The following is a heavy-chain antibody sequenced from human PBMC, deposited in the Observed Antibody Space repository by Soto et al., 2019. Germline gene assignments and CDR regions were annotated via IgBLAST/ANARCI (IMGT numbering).Heavy chain of an antibody. D-gene: IGHD3-9*01. V-gene: IGHV4-4*02. CDR2: IHDNGST. CDR1: GGSISSGNW. J-gene: IGHJ4*02. Sequence: SETLSLTCAVSGGSISSGNWWSWVRQSPGEGLEWIGDIHDNGSTNYNPSLSSRVIISVDTSANQFSLRLTSVTAADTAVYYCASRYGPSEFDHWGQGSLVTVSS. CDR3: ASRYGPSEFDH.